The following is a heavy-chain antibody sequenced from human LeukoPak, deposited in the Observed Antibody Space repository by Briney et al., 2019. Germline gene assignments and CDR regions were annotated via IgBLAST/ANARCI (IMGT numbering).Heavy chain of an antibody. CDR2: ISGGGGST. D-gene: IGHD3-10*01. CDR1: GFTFSGYA. CDR3: AKGRYYGSGKWGYFEY. J-gene: IGHJ4*02. V-gene: IGHV3-23*01. Sequence: GGSLRLSCAASGFTFSGYAMSWVRQAPGKGLEWVSGISGGGGSTYYADSVKGRLTISRDNSKNTLYLQMNSLRAEDTAVYYCAKGRYYGSGKWGYFEYWGQGTLVTVSS.